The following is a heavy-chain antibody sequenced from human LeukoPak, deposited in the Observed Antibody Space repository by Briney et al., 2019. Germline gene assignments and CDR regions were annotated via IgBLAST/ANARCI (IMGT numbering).Heavy chain of an antibody. V-gene: IGHV5-51*01. D-gene: IGHD6-19*01. CDR2: IYPGDSDI. Sequence: GEALKISCQASGDSFTSYLIGWVRQMPRKGLEWMGIIYPGDSDITSSPSFHGQVTISADKSISTPNLQWSSLKASDSAMYYCAKGWPFDYWGQGTLVTVSS. CDR1: GDSFTSYL. CDR3: AKGWPFDY. J-gene: IGHJ4*02.